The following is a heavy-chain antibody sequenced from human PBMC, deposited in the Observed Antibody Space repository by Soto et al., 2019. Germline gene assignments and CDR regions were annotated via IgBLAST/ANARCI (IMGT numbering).Heavy chain of an antibody. D-gene: IGHD3-10*01. J-gene: IGHJ3*02. CDR1: GGSISSSSYY. CDR3: ASKFGELLADAFDI. CDR2: IYYSGST. V-gene: IGHV4-39*07. Sequence: TSETLSLTCTVSGGSISSSSYYWGWIRQPPGKGLEWIGSIYYSGSTYYNPSLKSRVTISVDTSKNQFSLKMTSVTAADTAVYYCASKFGELLADAFDIWGQGTVVTVSS.